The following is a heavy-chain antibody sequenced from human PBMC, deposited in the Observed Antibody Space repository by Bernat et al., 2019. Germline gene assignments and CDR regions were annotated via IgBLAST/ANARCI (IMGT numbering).Heavy chain of an antibody. J-gene: IGHJ5*02. CDR2: ISSSGGNT. CDR1: GVTFSSYE. D-gene: IGHD6-19*01. CDR3: ASRIAVTGSWRGS. V-gene: IGHV3-48*03. Sequence: EVQLVESGGGLVQPGGSLRLSCAASGVTFSSYEMNWVRQAPGKGLEWVSYISSSGGNTYYAESVKGRFTISRDNTKNSLYLQLNGLRAEDTAVYYCASRIAVTGSWRGSWGQGTLVTVSS.